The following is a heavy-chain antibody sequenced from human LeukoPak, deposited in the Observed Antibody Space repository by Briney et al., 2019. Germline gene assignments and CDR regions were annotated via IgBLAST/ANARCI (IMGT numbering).Heavy chain of an antibody. V-gene: IGHV3-15*01. J-gene: IGHJ4*02. D-gene: IGHD3-22*01. CDR1: GFTLSNAW. Sequence: GGSLRLSCAAHGFTLSNAWMSSVRQAPGKGLEWDGRIKSKTEGCTTDYAGPLKSRFTISRDDSKNTLYLQMNSLKTEDTAVYYCTTDSNYYDSSGYYSTTFFFDYWGQGTLVTVSS. CDR2: IKSKTEGCTT. CDR3: TTDSNYYDSSGYYSTTFFFDY.